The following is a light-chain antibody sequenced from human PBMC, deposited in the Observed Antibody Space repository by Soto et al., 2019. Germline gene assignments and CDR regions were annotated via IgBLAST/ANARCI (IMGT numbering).Light chain of an antibody. CDR1: QSVSSSY. V-gene: IGKV3-20*01. J-gene: IGKJ4*01. Sequence: EIVLTQSPGTLSLSPGERATLSCRASQSVSSSYLAWYQQKPGQAPRLLIYGASSRATGIPDRFSGSGSGTDSTLTISGLEPEDFALYYCQQYGVTPPNSFGGGTKVDIK. CDR3: QQYGVTPPNS. CDR2: GAS.